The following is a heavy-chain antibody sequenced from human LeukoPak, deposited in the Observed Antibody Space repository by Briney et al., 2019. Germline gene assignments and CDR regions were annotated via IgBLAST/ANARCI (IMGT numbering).Heavy chain of an antibody. CDR1: GFTFINAW. CDR3: TTDGVGIEGATFDY. CDR2: IKARAHGGTT. V-gene: IGHV3-15*01. D-gene: IGHD1-26*01. Sequence: GGSLRLSCAASGFTFINAWMAWVRQAPGKGLEWVGRIKARAHGGTTDYAAPVKGRFTISRDDSKNTLYLQMNSLKTEDTAVYYCTTDGVGIEGATFDYWGQGTLVTVSS. J-gene: IGHJ4*02.